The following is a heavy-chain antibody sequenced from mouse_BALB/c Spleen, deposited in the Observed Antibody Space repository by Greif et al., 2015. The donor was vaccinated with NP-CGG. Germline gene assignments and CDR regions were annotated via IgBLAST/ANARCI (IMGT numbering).Heavy chain of an antibody. V-gene: IGHV5-4*02. CDR1: GFTFSDYY. J-gene: IGHJ2*01. Sequence: EVKVVESGGGLVKPGGSLKLSCAASGFTFSDYYMYWVRQTPEKRLEWVATISDGGSYTYYPDSVKGRFTISRDNAKNNLYLQMSSLKSEDTAMYYCARDDGGLRRGYYFDYWGQGTTLTVSS. D-gene: IGHD2-2*01. CDR2: ISDGGSYT. CDR3: ARDDGGLRRGYYFDY.